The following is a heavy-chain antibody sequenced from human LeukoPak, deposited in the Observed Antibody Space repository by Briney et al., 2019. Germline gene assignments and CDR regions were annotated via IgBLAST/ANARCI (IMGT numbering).Heavy chain of an antibody. J-gene: IGHJ4*02. V-gene: IGHV3-74*01. CDR3: AKDARRTSGWYFFDY. Sequence: PGGSLRLSCAASGFTFSSYWMHWVRQAPGKGLVWVSRINSDGSSTNYADSVKGRFTISRDNAKNTLYLQMSSLRAEDTAVYYCAKDARRTSGWYFFDYWGRGTLVTVSS. D-gene: IGHD6-19*01. CDR2: INSDGSST. CDR1: GFTFSSYW.